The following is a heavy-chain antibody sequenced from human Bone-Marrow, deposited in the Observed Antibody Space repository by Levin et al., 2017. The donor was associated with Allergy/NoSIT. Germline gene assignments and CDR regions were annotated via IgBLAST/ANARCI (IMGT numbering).Heavy chain of an antibody. Sequence: SETLSLTCTVSGVSVSGFFWSWVRQSPGKALEWIGYVHSSGNTDYNPSLKSRVTISLDTSKNQFFLQLTSVTPADTAVYYCASRPGRDRRGDSPFDYWGQGALVTVSS. CDR2: VHSSGNT. V-gene: IGHV4-4*08. D-gene: IGHD2-21*02. CDR3: ASRPGRDRRGDSPFDY. J-gene: IGHJ4*02. CDR1: GVSVSGFF.